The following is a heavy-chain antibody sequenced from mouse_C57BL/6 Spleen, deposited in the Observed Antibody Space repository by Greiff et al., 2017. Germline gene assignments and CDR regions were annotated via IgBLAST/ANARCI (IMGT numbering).Heavy chain of an antibody. D-gene: IGHD1-1*01. J-gene: IGHJ2*01. CDR1: GYTFTTYP. CDR2: FHPYNDDT. CDR3: ARGGYYGSRGNFDY. V-gene: IGHV1-47*01. Sequence: QVQLQQSGAELVKPGASVKMSCKASGYTFTTYPLEWMKQNHGKSLEWIGNFHPYNDDTKYNEKFKGKAPLTVEKSSSTVYLELSRLTSDESAVYYCARGGYYGSRGNFDYWGQGTTLTVSS.